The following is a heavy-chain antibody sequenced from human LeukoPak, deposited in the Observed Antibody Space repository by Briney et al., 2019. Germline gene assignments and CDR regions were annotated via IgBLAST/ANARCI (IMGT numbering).Heavy chain of an antibody. J-gene: IGHJ4*02. V-gene: IGHV1-46*01. Sequence: ASVKVSCKASGYTFTTYYLHWVRQAPGQGLEWMGLINPSGGSTSYAQKFQGRVTMTRDTSTSTVYTELSSLRSEDTAVYYCAKGGRYIAVAEHYFDYWGQGTLVTVSS. CDR3: AKGGRYIAVAEHYFDY. CDR1: GYTFTTYY. D-gene: IGHD6-19*01. CDR2: INPSGGST.